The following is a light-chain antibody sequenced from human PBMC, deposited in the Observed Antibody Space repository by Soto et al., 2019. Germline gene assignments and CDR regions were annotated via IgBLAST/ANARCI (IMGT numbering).Light chain of an antibody. CDR3: SSYTSESTLWV. J-gene: IGLJ2*01. CDR1: SSDVGRYNY. Sequence: QSALTQPASVSGSPGQSITISCTGTSSDVGRYNYVSWYQQHPGKAPKLMIYDVSNRPSGVSNRFSGSKSGNTASLTISRLQAEDGADYYCSSYTSESTLWVFGGGTKLTVL. V-gene: IGLV2-14*01. CDR2: DVS.